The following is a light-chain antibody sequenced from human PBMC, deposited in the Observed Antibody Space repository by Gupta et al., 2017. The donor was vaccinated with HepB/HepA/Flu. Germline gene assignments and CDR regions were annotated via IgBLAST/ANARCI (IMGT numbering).Light chain of an antibody. Sequence: QSALTQPASVSVSPVQSITIVCTATSNDFGDFNYVSWYQQHPGKAPKLFISDVSNRPSGVSNRFSGSKSGNTASLTISGLQAEDEADYYCSSFTYTTSLVVFGGGTRLTVL. CDR3: SSFTYTTSLVV. CDR2: DVS. V-gene: IGLV2-14*03. CDR1: SNDFGDFNY. J-gene: IGLJ2*01.